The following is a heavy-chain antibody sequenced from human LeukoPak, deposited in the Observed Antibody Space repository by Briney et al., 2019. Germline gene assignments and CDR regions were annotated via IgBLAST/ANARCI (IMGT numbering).Heavy chain of an antibody. D-gene: IGHD6-13*01. CDR3: ARKNVAAAGRNWFDP. J-gene: IGHJ5*02. Sequence: ASVKVSCKASGYTFTSYDINWVRQATGLGLEWMGWMNPNSGNTGYVQKFQGRVTMTRNTSISTAYMELSSLRSEDTAVYYCARKNVAAAGRNWFDPWGQGTLVTVSS. V-gene: IGHV1-8*01. CDR1: GYTFTSYD. CDR2: MNPNSGNT.